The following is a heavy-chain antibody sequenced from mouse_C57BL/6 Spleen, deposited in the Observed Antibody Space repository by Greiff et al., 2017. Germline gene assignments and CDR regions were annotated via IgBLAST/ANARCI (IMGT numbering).Heavy chain of an antibody. J-gene: IGHJ2*01. V-gene: IGHV1-81*01. Sequence: QVQLQQSGAELARPGASVKLSCKASGYTFTSYGISWVKQRTGQGLEWIGEIYPRSGNTYYNEKFKGKATLTADKSSSTAYMELRSLTSEDSAVYFCARQGGIQNYFDYWGQGTTLPVSS. CDR1: GYTFTSYG. CDR2: IYPRSGNT. CDR3: ARQGGIQNYFDY.